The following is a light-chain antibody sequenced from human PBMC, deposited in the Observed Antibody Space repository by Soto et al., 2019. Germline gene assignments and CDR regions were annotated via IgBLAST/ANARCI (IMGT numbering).Light chain of an antibody. CDR2: DSS. J-gene: IGKJ1*01. Sequence: EVVMTQSPATLSVSPGERATPSCRASQSVSSNLAWYQQKPGQAPRLFIYDSSSRATGIPARFSGSGSGTEFTLTISSLQSEDFAIYYCQQYNNWPWTFGQGTKVDIK. CDR3: QQYNNWPWT. CDR1: QSVSSN. V-gene: IGKV3-15*01.